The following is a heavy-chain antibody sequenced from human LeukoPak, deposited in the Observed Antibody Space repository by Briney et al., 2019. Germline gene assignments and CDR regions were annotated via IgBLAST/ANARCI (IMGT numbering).Heavy chain of an antibody. CDR1: GYTFTSYD. CDR3: AKDMVRGRYDMVRGVNFDY. Sequence: GASVKVSCKASGYTFTSYDINWVRQATGQGLEWMGWMNPNSGNTGYAQKFQGRVTITRNTSISTAYMELSSLRSEDTALYYCAKDMVRGRYDMVRGVNFDYWGQGTLVTVSS. CDR2: MNPNSGNT. D-gene: IGHD3-10*01. V-gene: IGHV1-8*03. J-gene: IGHJ4*02.